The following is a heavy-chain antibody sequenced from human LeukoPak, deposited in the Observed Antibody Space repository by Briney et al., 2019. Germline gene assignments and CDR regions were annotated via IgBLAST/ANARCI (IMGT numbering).Heavy chain of an antibody. CDR3: AQDRAWAQYYY. Sequence: PGGSLRLSCAASGFTFSAHGMNWVRQSPGRGLEWVSGIGGSGGFITYYADSVKGRFTVSRDNSKDTMYLQMNGLRAEDTAIYHCAQDRAWAQYYYWGQGTLVTVSS. CDR1: GFTFSAHG. D-gene: IGHD3-10*01. J-gene: IGHJ4*02. V-gene: IGHV3-23*01. CDR2: IGGSGGFIT.